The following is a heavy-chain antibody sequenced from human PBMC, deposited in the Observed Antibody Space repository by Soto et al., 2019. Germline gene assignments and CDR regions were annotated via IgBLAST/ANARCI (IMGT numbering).Heavy chain of an antibody. CDR1: GGSISSYN. V-gene: IGHV4-59*04. D-gene: IGHD1-1*01. CDR2: SFYSRNT. CDR3: ASSSLYRMDV. Sequence: SATLSLTRTVSGGSISSYNRSCIRQPAGKGLEWIVYSFYSRNTYYNPSLKSRLIISIDTSKNQFSLKVGSVTAADTAVYYCASSSLYRMDVLGRGTSDTVSS. J-gene: IGHJ6*02.